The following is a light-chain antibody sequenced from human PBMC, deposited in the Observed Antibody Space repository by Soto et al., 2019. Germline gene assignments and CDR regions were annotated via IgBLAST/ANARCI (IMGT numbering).Light chain of an antibody. CDR2: YDD. Sequence: QSVLTQPPSVSEAPRQRVTISCSGSSSNIGNNAVNWYQQLPGKAPKLLMYYDDLLPSGVSDRFSGSKSGTSASLAISGLQSEDEADYYCAAWDDSLNDVVFGGGTKLTVL. J-gene: IGLJ2*01. CDR1: SSNIGNNA. CDR3: AAWDDSLNDVV. V-gene: IGLV1-36*01.